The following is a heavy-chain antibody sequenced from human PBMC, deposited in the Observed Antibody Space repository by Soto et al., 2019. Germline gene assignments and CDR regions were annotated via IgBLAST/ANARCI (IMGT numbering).Heavy chain of an antibody. D-gene: IGHD5-12*01. CDR2: IYPGDSDT. Sequence: GESLKISCKGSGYSFTSYWIGWVRQMPGKGLEWMGIIYPGDSDTRYSPSFQGQVIISADKSISTAYLQWSSLKASDTAMYYCVRAEATFIGPDAFDIWGQGTMVTVSS. V-gene: IGHV5-51*01. CDR3: VRAEATFIGPDAFDI. CDR1: GYSFTSYW. J-gene: IGHJ3*02.